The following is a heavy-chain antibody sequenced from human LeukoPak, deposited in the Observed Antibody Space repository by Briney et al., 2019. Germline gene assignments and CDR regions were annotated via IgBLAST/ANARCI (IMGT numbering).Heavy chain of an antibody. J-gene: IGHJ4*02. CDR1: GGTFSSYA. D-gene: IGHD4-11*01. CDR3: ARDSDTVTREYYFDY. CDR2: IIPIFGIA. V-gene: IGHV1-69*04. Sequence: SVKVSCVASGGTFSSYAVSWGREAPGQGLGWRGRIIPIFGIANYAQKFWGRVTITADKSTSTAYMELSSLRSEDPAVYYCARDSDTVTREYYFDYSGQGTLVTASS.